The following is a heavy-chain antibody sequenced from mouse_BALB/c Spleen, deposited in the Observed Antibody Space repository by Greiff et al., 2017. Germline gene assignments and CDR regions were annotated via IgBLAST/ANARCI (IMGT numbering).Heavy chain of an antibody. CDR1: GFSLTSYG. Sequence: QVQLKESGPGLVAPSQSLSITCTVSGFSLTSYGVHWVRQPPGKGLEWLGVIWAGGSTNYNSALMSRLSISKDNSKSQVFLKMNSLQTDDTAMYYCAREKYGNYDYFDYWGQGTTLTVSS. J-gene: IGHJ2*01. D-gene: IGHD2-10*02. V-gene: IGHV2-9*02. CDR3: AREKYGNYDYFDY. CDR2: IWAGGST.